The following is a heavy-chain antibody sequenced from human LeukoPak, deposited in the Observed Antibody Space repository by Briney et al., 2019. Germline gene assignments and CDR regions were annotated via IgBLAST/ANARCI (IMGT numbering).Heavy chain of an antibody. V-gene: IGHV4-34*12. D-gene: IGHD3-3*01. Sequence: GSLRLSCAASGFTFSSYEMNWIRQPPGKGLEWIGEIIDTGSTKYNSSLKSRVTISVDTSKNEFSLNLTSVTAADTAIYYCARGLASGYPPIPFDYWGQGTLVTVSS. J-gene: IGHJ4*02. CDR2: IIDTGST. CDR1: GFTFSSYE. CDR3: ARGLASGYPPIPFDY.